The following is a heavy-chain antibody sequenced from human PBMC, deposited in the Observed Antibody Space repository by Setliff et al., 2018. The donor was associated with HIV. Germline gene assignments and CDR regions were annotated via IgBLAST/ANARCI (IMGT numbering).Heavy chain of an antibody. Sequence: SETLSLTCGVSGYSLTSGYYWGWIRQPPGKGLEWSGSIHDSGSTYYNPSLKSRVTISVDTSKRQFSLRMTSVTAADTAVYYCAIFFVTSVTTQDHWGQGTLVTVS. CDR1: GYSLTSGYY. V-gene: IGHV4-38-2*01. D-gene: IGHD4-17*01. J-gene: IGHJ4*02. CDR3: AIFFVTSVTTQDH. CDR2: IHDSGST.